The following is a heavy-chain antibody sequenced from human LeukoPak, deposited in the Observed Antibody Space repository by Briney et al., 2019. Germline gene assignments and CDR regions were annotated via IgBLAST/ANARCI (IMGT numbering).Heavy chain of an antibody. CDR2: INHSGST. V-gene: IGHV4-34*01. CDR1: GXSFSGYY. J-gene: IGHJ4*02. D-gene: IGHD3-10*01. CDR3: ARRHPYYYGSGTYSRED. Sequence: SETLSLTCAVYGXSFSGYYWSWIRQPPGKGLEWIGEINHSGSTNYNPSLRSRVTVSVHTSKNQLSLKLSSVTAADTAIYFCARRHPYYYGSGTYSREDWGQGTLVTVSS.